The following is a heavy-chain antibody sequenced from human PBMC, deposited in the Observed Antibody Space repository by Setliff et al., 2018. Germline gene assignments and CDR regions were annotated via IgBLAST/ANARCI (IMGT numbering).Heavy chain of an antibody. V-gene: IGHV1-2*02. Sequence: GASVKVSCKTSGYIFTNYYIHWVRQAPGQGLEWMGWINANTGGTSEVQKFQGRVTMTRDTSIDTAYMEVNRLTYDDTAVYYCARVGGYASAWHGIEAFDIWGQGTKVTVSS. J-gene: IGHJ3*02. D-gene: IGHD6-19*01. CDR1: GYIFTNYY. CDR3: ARVGGYASAWHGIEAFDI. CDR2: INANTGGT.